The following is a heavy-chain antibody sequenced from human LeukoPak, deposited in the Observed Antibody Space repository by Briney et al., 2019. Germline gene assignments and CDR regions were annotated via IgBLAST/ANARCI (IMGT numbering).Heavy chain of an antibody. CDR3: AGLNPSSGSYYD. D-gene: IGHD1-26*01. V-gene: IGHV4-38-2*02. CDR1: GYSISSGYY. CDR2: IYHSGST. Sequence: SETLSLTCTVSGYSISSGYYWGWIRQPPGKGLGWIGSIYHSGSTYYNPSLKGRVTISVDTSKNQFSLKLSSVTAADTAVYYCAGLNPSSGSYYDWGQGTLVTVSS. J-gene: IGHJ4*02.